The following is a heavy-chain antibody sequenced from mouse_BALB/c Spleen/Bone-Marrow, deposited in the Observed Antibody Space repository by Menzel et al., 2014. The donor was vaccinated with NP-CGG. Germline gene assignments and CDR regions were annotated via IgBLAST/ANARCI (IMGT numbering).Heavy chain of an antibody. Sequence: EVKVVESGGDLVKSGGSLKLSCVASGFTFSSYGMSWVRRTPDKRLEWVATISSGGSYTYYPDSVKGRFTISRDNAKNTLYLQMSSLKSEDTAMYYCGRNYYGSSHYFDYWGQGTTLTVSS. CDR1: GFTFSSYG. V-gene: IGHV5-6*01. CDR2: ISSGGSYT. J-gene: IGHJ2*01. D-gene: IGHD1-1*01. CDR3: GRNYYGSSHYFDY.